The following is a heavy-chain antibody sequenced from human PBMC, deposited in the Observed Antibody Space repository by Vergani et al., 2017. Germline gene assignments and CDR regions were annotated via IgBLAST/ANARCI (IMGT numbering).Heavy chain of an antibody. CDR3: VRVLHTSYILGAFDI. CDR1: GGSISSDSYY. Sequence: QVQLQESGPGLVKPSQTLSLTCTVSGGSISSDSYYWSWIRQPAGEGLEWIGLIDVKGNSNFSPSLESRVTMSADASRGRFSLNLRSVTTSDTAVYYCVRVLHTSYILGAFDIWGQGIKVTVSS. D-gene: IGHD2-21*01. J-gene: IGHJ3*02. CDR2: IDVKGNS. V-gene: IGHV4-61*02.